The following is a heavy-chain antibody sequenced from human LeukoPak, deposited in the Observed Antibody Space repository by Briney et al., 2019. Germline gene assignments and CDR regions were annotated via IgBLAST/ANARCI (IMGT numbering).Heavy chain of an antibody. J-gene: IGHJ6*03. Sequence: GRSLRLSCAASGFTFSSYAMHWVRRAPGKGLEWVAVISYDGSNKYYADSVKGRFTISRDNSKNTLYLQMNSLRAEDTAVYYCAKDGALYCTNGVCPEKSYYYYYMDVWGKGTTVTVSS. CDR1: GFTFSSYA. CDR3: AKDGALYCTNGVCPEKSYYYYYMDV. D-gene: IGHD2-8*01. V-gene: IGHV3-30*04. CDR2: ISYDGSNK.